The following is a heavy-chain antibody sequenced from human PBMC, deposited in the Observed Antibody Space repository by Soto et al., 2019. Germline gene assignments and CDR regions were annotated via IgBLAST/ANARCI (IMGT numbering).Heavy chain of an antibody. Sequence: GGSLRLSCAASGFMFNTYWMHWVRQAPGKGLVWVSRVNGDGTRINYADSMKGRFTISRDNAKKTLYLQMNSLIVEDTAVYYCTSAGTPSDYYYGMDVWGAVPPVTVSS. V-gene: IGHV3-74*01. CDR2: VNGDGTRI. J-gene: IGHJ6*02. D-gene: IGHD1-1*01. CDR1: GFMFNTYW. CDR3: TSAGTPSDYYYGMDV.